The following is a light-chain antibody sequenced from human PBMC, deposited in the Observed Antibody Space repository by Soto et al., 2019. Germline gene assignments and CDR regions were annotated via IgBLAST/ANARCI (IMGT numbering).Light chain of an antibody. CDR1: QSLLHSNGYNY. Sequence: DIVMTQSPLSLPVTPGEPASISCRSSQSLLHSNGYNYLDWYLQKPGQSPQLLIYLGSNRASGVPDRFSGSGSGTDFTLKISRVVAEDVGVYYCMQALQTPRVFTFGPGTKVDIK. CDR3: MQALQTPRVFT. CDR2: LGS. V-gene: IGKV2-28*01. J-gene: IGKJ3*01.